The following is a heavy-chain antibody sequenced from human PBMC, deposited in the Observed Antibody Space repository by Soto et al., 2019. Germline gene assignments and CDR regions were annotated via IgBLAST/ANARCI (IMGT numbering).Heavy chain of an antibody. V-gene: IGHV1-18*04. CDR1: GYTFTSYG. CDR2: ISAYNGNT. D-gene: IGHD3-9*01. J-gene: IGHJ6*02. CDR3: ARDRILILTGPSGGDYYYYGMDV. Sequence: QVQLVQSGAEVKKPGASVKVSCKASGYTFTSYGISWVRQAPGQGLEWMGWISAYNGNTNYAQKLQGRVTMTTDTSTSTAYMELRSLRSDDTAVYYCARDRILILTGPSGGDYYYYGMDVWGQGTTVTVSS.